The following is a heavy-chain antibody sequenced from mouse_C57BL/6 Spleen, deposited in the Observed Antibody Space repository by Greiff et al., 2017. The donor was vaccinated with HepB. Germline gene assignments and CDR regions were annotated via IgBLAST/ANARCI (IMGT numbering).Heavy chain of an antibody. CDR1: GYTFTDYN. CDR3: ASSDTTGAYYFDY. V-gene: IGHV1-18*01. D-gene: IGHD1-1*01. Sequence: VQLQQSGPELVKPGASVKIPCKASGYTFTDYNMDWVKQSHGKSLEWIGDINPNNGGTIYNQKFKGKATLTVDKSSSTAYMELRSLTSEDTAVYYCASSDTTGAYYFDYWGQGTTLTVSS. J-gene: IGHJ2*01. CDR2: INPNNGGT.